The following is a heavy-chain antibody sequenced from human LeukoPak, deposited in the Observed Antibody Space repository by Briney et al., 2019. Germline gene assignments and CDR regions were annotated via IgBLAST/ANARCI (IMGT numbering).Heavy chain of an antibody. Sequence: PGGSLGLSCAASGFTVSSNYMSWVRQAPGKGLEWVSVIYSGGSTYYADSVKGRFTISRDNSKNTLYLQMNSLRAEDTAVYYCASSLWFGELYSYGMDVWGQGTTVTVSS. V-gene: IGHV3-53*01. J-gene: IGHJ6*02. D-gene: IGHD3-10*01. CDR3: ASSLWFGELYSYGMDV. CDR1: GFTVSSNY. CDR2: IYSGGST.